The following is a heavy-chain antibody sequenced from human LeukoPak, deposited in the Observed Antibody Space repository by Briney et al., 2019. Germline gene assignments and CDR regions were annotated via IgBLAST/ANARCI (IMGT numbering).Heavy chain of an antibody. D-gene: IGHD6-19*01. Sequence: GGSLRLSCAASGFTFSSYAMSWVRQAPGKGLEWVSAISGSGGSTYYADSVKGRFTISRDNSKNTPYLQMNSLRAEDTAVYYCAKDSSGSDSHYWGQGTLVIVSS. V-gene: IGHV3-23*01. CDR1: GFTFSSYA. CDR2: ISGSGGST. J-gene: IGHJ4*02. CDR3: AKDSSGSDSHY.